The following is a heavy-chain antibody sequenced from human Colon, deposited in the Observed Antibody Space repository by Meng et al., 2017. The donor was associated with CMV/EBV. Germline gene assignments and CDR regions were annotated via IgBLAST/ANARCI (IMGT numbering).Heavy chain of an antibody. CDR1: GGTFSSYT. V-gene: IGHV1-69*13. D-gene: IGHD3-10*01. CDR2: ILPGLGTT. Sequence: SVKVSCKASGGTFSSYTISWIRQAPGQGLEWMGGILPGLGTTNFAQKFKGRVTLTVDESTSTVYMGLSSLRSDDTAVYYCAKEGGVRALTWFDPWGQGTQVTVSS. CDR3: AKEGGVRALTWFDP. J-gene: IGHJ5*02.